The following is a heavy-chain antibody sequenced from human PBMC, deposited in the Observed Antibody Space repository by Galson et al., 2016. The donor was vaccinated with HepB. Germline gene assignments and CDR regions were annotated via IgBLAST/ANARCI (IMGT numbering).Heavy chain of an antibody. V-gene: IGHV2-70*01. J-gene: IGHJ3*02. Sequence: ALVKPTQTLTLTCTFSGFLLNTSGMCVSWIRQPPGKALEWLALIDWDGDKYYSTSLKTRLTISKDTSKNQVVLTMTNMDPADTATYYCSRSLITMIRGIISDAFDIWGQGTMVTVSS. D-gene: IGHD3-10*01. CDR3: SRSLITMIRGIISDAFDI. CDR2: IDWDGDK. CDR1: GFLLNTSGMC.